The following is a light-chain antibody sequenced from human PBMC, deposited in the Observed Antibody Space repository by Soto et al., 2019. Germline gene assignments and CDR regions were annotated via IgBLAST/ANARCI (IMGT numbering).Light chain of an antibody. Sequence: ESVLSRSPGTLCFSPGESATLCCGASQSVDSAYLGWYQHKPGQAPRLLISATSRRATGTPDRFSGSGSGTDFTLTISRLEPEDFAVYYCQHYGSPRGPFGQGTKVDIK. CDR3: QHYGSPRGP. J-gene: IGKJ1*01. CDR2: ATS. V-gene: IGKV3-20*01. CDR1: QSVDSAY.